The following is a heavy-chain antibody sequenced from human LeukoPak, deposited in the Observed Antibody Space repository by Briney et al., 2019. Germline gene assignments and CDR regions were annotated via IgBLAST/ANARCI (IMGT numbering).Heavy chain of an antibody. V-gene: IGHV3-30*04. J-gene: IGHJ4*02. CDR3: ARDWESRALRSPSYYFDS. CDR1: GFTFSSHH. D-gene: IGHD1-26*01. CDR2: IGYGGSNQ. Sequence: GGSLRLSCAASGFTFSSHHMHWIRQSPGKGLEWVAVIGYGGSNQYYADSVKGRFTISRDNSKNTLYLQMNSLKAEDTAVYYCARDWESRALRSPSYYFDSWGQGTLVTVSS.